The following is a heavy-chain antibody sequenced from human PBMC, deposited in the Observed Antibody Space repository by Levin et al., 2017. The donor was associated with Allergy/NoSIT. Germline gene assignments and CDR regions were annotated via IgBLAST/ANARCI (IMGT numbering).Heavy chain of an antibody. CDR3: ARPRHYDILTGYHTVDY. V-gene: IGHV5-51*01. J-gene: IGHJ4*02. CDR1: GYSFTSYW. CDR2: IYPGDSDT. Sequence: GESLKISCKGSGYSFTSYWIGWVRQMPGKGLEWMGIIYPGDSDTRYSPSFQGQVTISADKSISTAYLQWSSLKASDTAMYYCARPRHYDILTGYHTVDYWGQGTLVTVSS. D-gene: IGHD3-9*01.